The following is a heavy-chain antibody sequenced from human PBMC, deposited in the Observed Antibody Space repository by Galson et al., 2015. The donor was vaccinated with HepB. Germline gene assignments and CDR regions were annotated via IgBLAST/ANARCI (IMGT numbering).Heavy chain of an antibody. J-gene: IGHJ4*02. V-gene: IGHV3-23*01. Sequence: SLRLSCAASGFTFASYAMTWVRQVPGEGLEWVSSVSGSGGSTFYADSVKGRFTISRDNSKRTVVLQTNSLRAEDTAVYYCAKSTASYDSSGYNYWGQGTLVTVSS. D-gene: IGHD3-22*01. CDR3: AKSTASYDSSGYNY. CDR1: GFTFASYA. CDR2: VSGSGGST.